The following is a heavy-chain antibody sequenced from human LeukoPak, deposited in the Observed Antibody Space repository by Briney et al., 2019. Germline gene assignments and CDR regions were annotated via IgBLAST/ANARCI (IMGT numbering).Heavy chain of an antibody. J-gene: IGHJ4*02. CDR3: SRSDGASDFDY. Sequence: SQTLSLTCAISGDSVSSNRASWTWIRQSPSRGLEWLGRTYYRSKWYNDYAVSLKSRISINPDTSKNQFSLQLNSVTPEDTAVYYCSRSDGASDFDYWGQGTLITVSS. CDR1: GDSVSSNRAS. V-gene: IGHV6-1*01. D-gene: IGHD5-24*01. CDR2: TYYRSKWYN.